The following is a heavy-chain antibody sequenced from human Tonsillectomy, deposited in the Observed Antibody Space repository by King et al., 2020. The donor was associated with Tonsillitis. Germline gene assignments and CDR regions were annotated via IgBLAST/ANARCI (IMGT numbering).Heavy chain of an antibody. V-gene: IGHV4-34*01. D-gene: IGHD5-24*01. CDR3: ARARLGDGYRNPHWYFDL. Sequence: VQLQQWGAGLLKPSETLSLTCAVYGGSFSGYYWSWIRQPPGKGLEWIGEINHSGSTNYNPSLKSRVTISVDTSKNQFSLKLSSVTAADTAVYYCARARLGDGYRNPHWYFDLWGRGTLVTVSS. CDR2: INHSGST. CDR1: GGSFSGYY. J-gene: IGHJ2*01.